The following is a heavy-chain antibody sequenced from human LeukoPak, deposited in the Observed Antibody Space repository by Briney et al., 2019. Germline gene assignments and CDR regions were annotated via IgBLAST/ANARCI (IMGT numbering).Heavy chain of an antibody. V-gene: IGHV3-7*01. D-gene: IGHD3-9*01. CDR2: IKKDGSEK. CDR3: ARDRSDILTGYYKGPDAFDI. J-gene: IGHJ3*02. Sequence: GGSLRLSCAASGFTFNTYWMNWIRQAPGKGLEGVANIKKDGSEKYYVDSVKGRFTISRDNSKNTLSLQMNSLRAEDTAVYYCARDRSDILTGYYKGPDAFDIWGQGTMVTVSS. CDR1: GFTFNTYW.